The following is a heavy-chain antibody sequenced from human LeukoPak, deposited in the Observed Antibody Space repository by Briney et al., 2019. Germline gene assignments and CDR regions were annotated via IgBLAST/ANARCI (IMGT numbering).Heavy chain of an antibody. D-gene: IGHD6-19*01. CDR3: ARDRSSGWYEHPFDY. CDR1: GYTFTGYY. J-gene: IGHJ4*02. Sequence: ASVKVSCKASGYTFTGYYMHWVRQAPGQGLEWMGRINPNSGGTNYAQKFQGGVTMTRDTSISTAYMELSRLRSDDTAVYYCARDRSSGWYEHPFDYWGQGTLVTVSS. CDR2: INPNSGGT. V-gene: IGHV1-2*06.